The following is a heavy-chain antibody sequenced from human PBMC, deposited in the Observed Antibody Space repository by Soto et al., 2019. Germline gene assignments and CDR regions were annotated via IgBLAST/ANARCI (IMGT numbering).Heavy chain of an antibody. CDR2: INSDGSVS. D-gene: IGHD2-15*01. Sequence: EVKLVESGGGLVQPGGSLRLSCAASGFTFSNYWMYWVRQAPGQGLVWVSRINSDGSVSRYADSVKGRLTISRDNVKNTLYLQMNSLRVEDTAVYYCARGDCVGGSCYSLAGPFYYYMDVWGKGTTVTVFS. CDR1: GFTFSNYW. J-gene: IGHJ6*03. CDR3: ARGDCVGGSCYSLAGPFYYYMDV. V-gene: IGHV3-74*01.